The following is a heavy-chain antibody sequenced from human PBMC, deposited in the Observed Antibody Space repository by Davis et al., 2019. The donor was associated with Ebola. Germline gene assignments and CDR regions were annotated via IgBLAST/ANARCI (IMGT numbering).Heavy chain of an antibody. CDR1: GYTFTGYY. V-gene: IGHV1-2*04. CDR3: ARVRYVSGFDP. D-gene: IGHD3-10*01. CDR2: INPNSGGT. Sequence: ASVKVSCKASGYTFTGYYMHWVRQAPGQGLEWMGWINPNSGGTNYAQKFQGWVTMTRDTSISTAYMELSSLRSEDTAVYYCARVRYVSGFDPWGQGTLVTVSS. J-gene: IGHJ5*02.